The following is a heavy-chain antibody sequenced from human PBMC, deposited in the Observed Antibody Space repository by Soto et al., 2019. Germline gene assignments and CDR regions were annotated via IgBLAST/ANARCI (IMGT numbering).Heavy chain of an antibody. CDR2: ISYDGSNK. D-gene: IGHD4-4*01. V-gene: IGHV3-30-3*01. J-gene: IGHJ6*02. CDR1: GFTFSSYA. CDR3: ARDEHDYSNYGEAPGYYYYGMDV. Sequence: LRLSCASSGFTFSSYAMHWVRQAPGKGLEWVAVISYDGSNKYYADSVKGRFTISRDNSKNTLYLQMNSLRAEDTAVYYCARDEHDYSNYGEAPGYYYYGMDVWGQGTTVPVSS.